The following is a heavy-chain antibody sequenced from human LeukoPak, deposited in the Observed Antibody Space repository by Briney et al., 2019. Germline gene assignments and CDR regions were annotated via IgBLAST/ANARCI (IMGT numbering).Heavy chain of an antibody. J-gene: IGHJ4*02. CDR3: ARGGRDGYRDY. D-gene: IGHD5-24*01. CDR1: GGSISSYY. CDR2: IYYSWST. V-gene: IGHV4-59*01. Sequence: SETLSLTCTVSGGSISSYYWSWIRQPPGKGLEGIGYIYYSWSTNYNPSLKSRVTISLDTSKNQFSLKLSSVPAADTAVYYCARGGRDGYRDYWGQGTLVTVSS.